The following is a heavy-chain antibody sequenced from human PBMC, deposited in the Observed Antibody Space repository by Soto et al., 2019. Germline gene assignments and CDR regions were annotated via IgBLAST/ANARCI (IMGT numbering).Heavy chain of an antibody. CDR1: GGSISSSSYY. D-gene: IGHD4-17*01. Sequence: QLQLQESGPGLVKPSETLSLTCTVSGGSISSSSYYWGWIRQPPGKGLEWIGSIYYSGSTYYNPFLKSRLTISVDTSKNQFPLKLSSATAADTAGYYCARVNGYGCNAAGQNDYWGQGPLVTVSS. CDR3: ARVNGYGCNAAGQNDY. V-gene: IGHV4-39*01. CDR2: IYYSGST. J-gene: IGHJ4*02.